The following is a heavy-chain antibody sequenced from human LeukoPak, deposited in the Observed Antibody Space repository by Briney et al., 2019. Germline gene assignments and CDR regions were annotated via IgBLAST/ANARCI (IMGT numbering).Heavy chain of an antibody. J-gene: IGHJ6*03. CDR2: INHSGST. V-gene: IGHV4-34*01. CDR1: GGSLSGYY. CDR3: ARAAAGTSGNYYYYYMDV. Sequence: SGTLSLTCAVYGGSLSGYYWSWIRQPPGKGLEWIGEINHSGSTNYNPSLKSRVTISVDTSKNQFSLKLSSVTAADTAVYYCARAAAGTSGNYYYYYMDVWGKGTTVTISS. D-gene: IGHD6-13*01.